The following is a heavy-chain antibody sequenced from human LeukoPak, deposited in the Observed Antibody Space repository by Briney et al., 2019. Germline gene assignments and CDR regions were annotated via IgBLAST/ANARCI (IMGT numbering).Heavy chain of an antibody. CDR3: ARDGYGSGSYGWFDP. Sequence: SETLSLTCSVSGASITSSYWSWIRQTPGKGLEWIGNIYSGSTNYNPSFESRVTVSLDTSKNHLSLRLTSVTAADTALYYCARDGYGSGSYGWFDPWGQGTLVTVSS. CDR1: GASITSSY. CDR2: IYSGST. J-gene: IGHJ5*02. V-gene: IGHV4-59*01. D-gene: IGHD3-10*01.